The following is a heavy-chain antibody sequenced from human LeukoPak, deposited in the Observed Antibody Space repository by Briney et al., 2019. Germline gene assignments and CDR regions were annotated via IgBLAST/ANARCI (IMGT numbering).Heavy chain of an antibody. CDR2: IKHDGSEK. CDR3: ARDLTYNWNDGTDY. D-gene: IGHD1-1*01. Sequence: PGGSLRLSCAASGFSFSRYWMTWVRQAPGKGLEWVANIKHDGSEKYYVDSVKGRFTISRDNAKNSLYLQMNSLRAEDTAVYYCARDLTYNWNDGTDYWGQGTLVTVSS. V-gene: IGHV3-7*01. J-gene: IGHJ4*02. CDR1: GFSFSRYW.